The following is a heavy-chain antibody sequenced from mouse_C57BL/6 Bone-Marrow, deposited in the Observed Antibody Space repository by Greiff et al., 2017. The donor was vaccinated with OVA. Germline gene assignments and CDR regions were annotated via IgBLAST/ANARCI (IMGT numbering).Heavy chain of an antibody. CDR3: ARIFNYYGTSY. CDR2: IYPRSGTT. D-gene: IGHD1-1*01. J-gene: IGHJ4*01. Sequence: VQLQESGAELARPGASVKLSCKASGYTFTSYGISWVKQRTGQGLEWIGEIYPRSGTTYYNEKFKGKATLTADKSSSTAYMELRSLTSEDSAVYFCARIFNYYGTSYWGQGTSVTVAS. V-gene: IGHV1-81*01. CDR1: GYTFTSYG.